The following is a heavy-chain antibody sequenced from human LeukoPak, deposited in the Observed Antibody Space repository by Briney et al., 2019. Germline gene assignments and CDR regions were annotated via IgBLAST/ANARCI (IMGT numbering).Heavy chain of an antibody. D-gene: IGHD3-10*01. CDR2: IIPIFGPA. V-gene: IGHV1-69*06. CDR1: GYTFTSYG. CDR3: ARSNSVYYGSGSYVDY. Sequence: SVKVSCKASGYTFTSYGISWVRQAPGQGLEWMGGIIPIFGPAKYAQRFQGRVTITADKSTSTAYMELSRLRFDDTAVYYCARSNSVYYGSGSYVDYWGQGTLVTVSS. J-gene: IGHJ4*02.